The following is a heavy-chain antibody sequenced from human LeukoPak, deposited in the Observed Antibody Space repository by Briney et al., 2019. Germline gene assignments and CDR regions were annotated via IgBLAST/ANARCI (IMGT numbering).Heavy chain of an antibody. CDR3: ARESKTYYMDV. Sequence: GASVTVSCKASGGTFSSYAISWVRQAPGQGLEWMGGIIPIFGTANYAQKFQGRVTITADESTSTAYMELRSLRSDDAAVYYCARESKTYYMDVWGKGTTVTVSS. CDR1: GGTFSSYA. J-gene: IGHJ6*03. CDR2: IIPIFGTA. V-gene: IGHV1-69*13.